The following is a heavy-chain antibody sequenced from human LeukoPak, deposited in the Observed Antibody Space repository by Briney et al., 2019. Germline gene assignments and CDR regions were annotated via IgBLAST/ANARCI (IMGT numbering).Heavy chain of an antibody. CDR2: IKEDGSEK. D-gene: IGHD3-10*01. Sequence: GGSLRLSCAASGFTFNNYWMNWVRQAPGKGLEWVANIKEDGSEKYYVDSVKGRFTISRDNSKNTLYLQMNSLRAEDTAVYYCAKDGYGSGSYFVDYWGQGTLVTVSS. CDR3: AKDGYGSGSYFVDY. V-gene: IGHV3-7*01. CDR1: GFTFNNYW. J-gene: IGHJ4*02.